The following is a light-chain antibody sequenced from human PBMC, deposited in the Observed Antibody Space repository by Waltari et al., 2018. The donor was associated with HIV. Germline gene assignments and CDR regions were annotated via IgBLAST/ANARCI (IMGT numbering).Light chain of an antibody. CDR1: SSDIGDYDY. J-gene: IGLJ2*01. CDR3: SSYGGNSNVI. CDR2: EVL. Sequence: QSALTQPPSASGSPGQSVTISCTGTSSDIGDYDYVSWYQHQPGEAPKLLIYEVLNRPSGVPHRFSGSKSGNTASRTVSGLQAEDEADYYCSSYGGNSNVIFGGGTHVTVL. V-gene: IGLV2-8*01.